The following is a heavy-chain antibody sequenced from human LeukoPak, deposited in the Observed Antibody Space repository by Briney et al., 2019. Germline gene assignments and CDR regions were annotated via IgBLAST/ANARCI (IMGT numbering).Heavy chain of an antibody. V-gene: IGHV4-39*07. CDR2: INHSGST. CDR1: GGSFSSGSYY. D-gene: IGHD3-10*01. J-gene: IGHJ4*02. Sequence: ALETLSLTCTVSGGSFSSGSYYWSWIRQPPGKGLEWIGEINHSGSTNYNPSLKSRVTISVDTSKNQFSLKLSSVTAADTAVYYCARLAARARFGSGSYGSYWGQGTLVTVSS. CDR3: ARLAARARFGSGSYGSY.